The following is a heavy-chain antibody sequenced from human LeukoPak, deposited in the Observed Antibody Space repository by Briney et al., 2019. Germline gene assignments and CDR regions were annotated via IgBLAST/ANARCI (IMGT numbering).Heavy chain of an antibody. CDR2: VSGSGGST. CDR1: GFTFSSYA. V-gene: IGHV3-23*01. CDR3: AKGYTSGWYYFDY. D-gene: IGHD6-19*01. J-gene: IGHJ4*02. Sequence: GGSLRLSCAASGFTFSSYAMTWVRQAPGKGLEWVSTVSGSGGSTYYADSVKGHFTISRDNSKNTLYLQMNSLRAEDTAVYYCAKGYTSGWYYFDYWGQGTLVTVSS.